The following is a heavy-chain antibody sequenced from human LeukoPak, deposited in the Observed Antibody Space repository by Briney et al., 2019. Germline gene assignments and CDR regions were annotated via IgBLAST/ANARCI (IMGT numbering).Heavy chain of an antibody. D-gene: IGHD1-26*01. Sequence: GRSLRLSCAASGFTFSSYWMHWVRQAPGKGLVWVSRINSDGSTTSYADSVKGRITISRDNAKNTLYLRMNSLRAEDTAVYYCVGGSYYFDYWGQGTLVTVSS. CDR1: GFTFSSYW. J-gene: IGHJ4*02. V-gene: IGHV3-74*01. CDR3: VGGSYYFDY. CDR2: INSDGSTT.